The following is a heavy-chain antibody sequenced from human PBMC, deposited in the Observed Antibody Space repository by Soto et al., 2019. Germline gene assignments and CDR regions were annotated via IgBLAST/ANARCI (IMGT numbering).Heavy chain of an antibody. CDR3: AGGRGSSWYQVDY. CDR1: GGSISSYY. CDR2: IYYSGST. Sequence: SETLSLTCTVSGGSISSYYWSWIRQPPGKGLEWIGYIYYSGSTNYNPSLKSRVTISVDTPKNQFSLRLSSVTAADTAVYYCAGGRGSSWYQVDYWGQGTMVTVSS. J-gene: IGHJ4*02. V-gene: IGHV4-59*08. D-gene: IGHD6-13*01.